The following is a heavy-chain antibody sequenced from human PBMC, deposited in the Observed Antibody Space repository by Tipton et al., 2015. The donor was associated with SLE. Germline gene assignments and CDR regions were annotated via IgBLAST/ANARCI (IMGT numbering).Heavy chain of an antibody. CDR2: INTNTGNP. D-gene: IGHD3-22*01. V-gene: IGHV7-4-1*02. Sequence: QSGAEVKKPEASVKVSCKASGYTFTSYAMNWVRQAPGQGLEWMGWINTNTGNPTYAQGFTGRFVFSLDTSVSTAYLQISSLKAEDTAVYYCARSVSSGYIDAFDIWGQGTMVTVSS. CDR1: GYTFTSYA. CDR3: ARSVSSGYIDAFDI. J-gene: IGHJ3*02.